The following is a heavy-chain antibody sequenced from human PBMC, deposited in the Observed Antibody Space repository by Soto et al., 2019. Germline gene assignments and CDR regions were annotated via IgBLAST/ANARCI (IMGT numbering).Heavy chain of an antibody. V-gene: IGHV3-7*01. CDR2: IKPDGSAT. CDR1: GFTFGSYW. CDR3: ARAGYCGPGCYYYFDY. D-gene: IGHD2-2*01. Sequence: GGSLRLSCAVSGFTFGSYWMNWVRLIPGKGLEWVAYIKPDGSATYYVDSVKGRFTISRDNAKNSLYLQMNSLRVEDTSVYYCARAGYCGPGCYYYFDYWGQGTLVTVYS. J-gene: IGHJ4*02.